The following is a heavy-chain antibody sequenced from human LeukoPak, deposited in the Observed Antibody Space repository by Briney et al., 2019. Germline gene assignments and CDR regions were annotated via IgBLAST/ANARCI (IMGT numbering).Heavy chain of an antibody. CDR1: GGSISSSSHY. CDR2: IYYSGST. J-gene: IGHJ6*03. Sequence: ASETLSLTCSVSGGSISSSSHYWAWIRQPPGKGLEWIGNIYYSGSTYYNPSLKSRVTISVDTSKNQFSLKLPSVTAADTAAYYCAGTDYYYLDVWGKGTTVTISS. CDR3: AGTDYYYLDV. V-gene: IGHV4-39*01.